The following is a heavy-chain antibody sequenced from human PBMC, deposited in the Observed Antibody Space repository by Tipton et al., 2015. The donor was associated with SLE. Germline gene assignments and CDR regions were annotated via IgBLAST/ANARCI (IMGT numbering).Heavy chain of an antibody. Sequence: TLSLTCTVSGGSISSSDDYWSWIRQPPGKGLEWIGEINHSGSTNYNPSLKSRVTISVDTSKNQFSLKLNSVTAADTAVYYCARDDTDGESSGIPGDYWGQGTLVTVSS. CDR3: ARDDTDGESSGIPGDY. CDR1: GGSISSSDDY. J-gene: IGHJ4*02. V-gene: IGHV4-39*07. D-gene: IGHD3-22*01. CDR2: INHSGST.